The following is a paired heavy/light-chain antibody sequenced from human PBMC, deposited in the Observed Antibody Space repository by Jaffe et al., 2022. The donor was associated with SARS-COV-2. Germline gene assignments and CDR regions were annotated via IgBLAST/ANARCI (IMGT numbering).Heavy chain of an antibody. Sequence: QVQLQESGPGLVKPSETLSLTCTVSGYSMSSGYYWGWIRQPPGKGLEWIGSIYYTGSTYYNPSLKSRVTISVDTSKNQFSLKLSSVTAADTAVYYCARVLYDSGRYFLPYYFDYWGQGTLVTVSS. V-gene: IGHV4-38-2*02. CDR3: ARVLYDSGRYFLPYYFDY. D-gene: IGHD3-10*01. J-gene: IGHJ4*02. CDR1: GYSMSSGYY. CDR2: IYYTGST.
Light chain of an antibody. J-gene: IGLJ2*01. Sequence: NFMLTQPHSVSESPGKTVTISCTGSSGSIASSYVQWYQQRPGSAPTTVIYEDHQRPSGVPDRFSGSIDRSSNSASLTISGLRTEDEADYYCQSYDSSSVVFGGGTKLTVL. CDR1: SGSIASSY. CDR2: EDH. CDR3: QSYDSSSVV. V-gene: IGLV6-57*02.